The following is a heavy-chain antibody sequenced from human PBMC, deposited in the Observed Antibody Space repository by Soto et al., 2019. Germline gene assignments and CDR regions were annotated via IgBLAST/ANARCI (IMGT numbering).Heavy chain of an antibody. CDR2: IIGRGGRT. Sequence: GGSLRPSCRVFGFTFTSYALSWVRQAPGKGLEWVSDIIGRGGRTYYADSVNGRFTISRDHSKRTMYFQMRSLRAEDTAVYYCEKWRGDSGGLVPCHYSSGLDVWGQGTMVTVSS. CDR3: EKWRGDSGGLVPCHYSSGLDV. D-gene: IGHD6-19*01. J-gene: IGHJ6*02. V-gene: IGHV3-23*01. CDR1: GFTFTSYA.